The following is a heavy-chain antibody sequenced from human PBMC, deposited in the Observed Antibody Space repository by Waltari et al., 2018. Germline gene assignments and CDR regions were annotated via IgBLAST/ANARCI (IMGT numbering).Heavy chain of an antibody. Sequence: QVQLQESGPGLAKPSETLSLTCTVSGGSIGSYYWSWIRQPAGKGLEWIGRIYTSGCISYNPSLKSRVTMSVDTSKNQFSMKLTSVTAADTAAYYCARSSSSLNWFDPWGQGILVTVSS. CDR3: ARSSSSLNWFDP. D-gene: IGHD6-6*01. J-gene: IGHJ5*02. CDR2: IYTSGCI. CDR1: GGSIGSYY. V-gene: IGHV4-4*07.